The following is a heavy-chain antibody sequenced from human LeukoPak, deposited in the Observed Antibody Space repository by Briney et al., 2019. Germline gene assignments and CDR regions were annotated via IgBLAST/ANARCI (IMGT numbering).Heavy chain of an antibody. D-gene: IGHD3-22*01. J-gene: IGHJ4*02. CDR3: ARYASSGYYRYYFDY. Sequence: SETLSLTCTVSGGSISSSSYSWGWIRQPPGKGLEWIGTIYYSGSTYYNPSLKSRVTISEDTSKNQLSLNLSSVTAADTAVYYCARYASSGYYRYYFDYWGQGTLVTVSS. CDR1: GGSISSSSYS. CDR2: IYYSGST. V-gene: IGHV4-39*01.